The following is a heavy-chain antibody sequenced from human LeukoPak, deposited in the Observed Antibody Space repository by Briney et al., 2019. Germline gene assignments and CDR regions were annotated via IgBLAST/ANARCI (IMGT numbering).Heavy chain of an antibody. V-gene: IGHV4-4*02. CDR1: GDSITTSNW. CDR2: IYHRGGT. CDR3: ATSRDGYNHFDY. J-gene: IGHJ4*02. Sequence: PSETLSLTCAVSGDSITTSNWWNWVRQPPGKGLEWIGKIYHRGGTNYNPSLKSRVTMSVDKSKNQFSLNLTSVTAADTAVYYCATSRDGYNHFDYWGQGILVTVSS. D-gene: IGHD5-24*01.